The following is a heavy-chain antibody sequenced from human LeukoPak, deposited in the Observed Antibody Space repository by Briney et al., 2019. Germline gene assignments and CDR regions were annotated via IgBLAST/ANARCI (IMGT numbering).Heavy chain of an antibody. D-gene: IGHD3-10*01. J-gene: IGHJ5*02. Sequence: PSETLSLTCTVSGGSISSYYWSWIRQPPGKGLEWIGYIYHSGSTYYNPSLKSRVTISVDRSKNQFSLKLSSVTAADTAVYYCARNYGSGSYRFDPWGQGTLVTVSS. V-gene: IGHV4-59*12. CDR2: IYHSGST. CDR3: ARNYGSGSYRFDP. CDR1: GGSISSYY.